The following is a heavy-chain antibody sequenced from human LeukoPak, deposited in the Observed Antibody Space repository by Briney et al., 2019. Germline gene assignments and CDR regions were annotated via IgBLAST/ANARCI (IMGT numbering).Heavy chain of an antibody. CDR2: IYTSGST. CDR3: ARAGYYAFDI. CDR1: GGSISSGSYY. D-gene: IGHD2-21*01. Sequence: SETLCLTCTASGGSISSGSYYWSWIRQPAGMGLEWIGRIYTSGSTNYNPSLKSRVTISVDTSKNQFSLKLSSVTAADTAVYYCARAGYYAFDIWGQGTMVTVSS. J-gene: IGHJ3*02. V-gene: IGHV4-61*02.